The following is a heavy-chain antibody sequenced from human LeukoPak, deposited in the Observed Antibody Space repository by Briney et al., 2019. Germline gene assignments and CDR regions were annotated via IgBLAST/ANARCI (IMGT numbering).Heavy chain of an antibody. J-gene: IGHJ3*02. CDR2: IYYSGST. CDR1: GGSFSGYY. Sequence: SETLSLTCAVYGGSFSGYYWSWIRQPPGKGLEWIGYIYYSGSTNYNPSLKSRVTISVDTSKNQFSLKLSSVTAADTAVYYCARERASGLDDAFDIWGQGTMVTVSS. D-gene: IGHD1-1*01. V-gene: IGHV4-59*01. CDR3: ARERASGLDDAFDI.